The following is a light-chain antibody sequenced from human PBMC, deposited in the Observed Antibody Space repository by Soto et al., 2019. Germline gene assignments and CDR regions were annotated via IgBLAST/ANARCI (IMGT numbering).Light chain of an antibody. CDR2: ADF. J-gene: IGKJ2*01. V-gene: IGKV1-12*01. Sequence: DIQVTQTPSSVSASVGDRVTITCRASQDVGSWLGWYQQKPGKAPKLLIYADFSLQSGVPSRFSGSGSGTQFSLTISSLQPEDSATYYFQQAKSFPYTFGQGTKLEIK. CDR3: QQAKSFPYT. CDR1: QDVGSW.